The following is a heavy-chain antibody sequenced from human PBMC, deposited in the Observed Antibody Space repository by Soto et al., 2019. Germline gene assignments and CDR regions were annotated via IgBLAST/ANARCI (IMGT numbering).Heavy chain of an antibody. CDR1: GYSFTSYW. Sequence: PGESLKISCKGSGYSFTSYWIGWVRQMPGKGLEWMGIIYPGDSDTRYSPSFQGQVTISADKSISTAYLQWSSLKASDTAMYYCARQEQRTSYYYYGMDVWGQGTTVTVSS. CDR2: IYPGDSDT. CDR3: ARQEQRTSYYYYGMDV. V-gene: IGHV5-51*01. J-gene: IGHJ6*02. D-gene: IGHD6-25*01.